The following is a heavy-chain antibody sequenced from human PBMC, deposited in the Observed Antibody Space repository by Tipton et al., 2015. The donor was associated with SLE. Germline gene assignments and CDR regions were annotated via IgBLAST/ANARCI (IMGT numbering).Heavy chain of an antibody. CDR2: IRYDGSNK. J-gene: IGHJ3*02. CDR3: ARGGVRGVTAFDI. CDR1: GFTFSSYG. D-gene: IGHD3-10*01. V-gene: IGHV3-30*02. Sequence: SLRLSCAASGFTFSSYGMHWVRQAPGKGLEWVAVIRYDGSNKYYADSVKGRFTISRDNSKNTLYLQMNSLRAEDTAVYYCARGGVRGVTAFDIWGQGTMVTVSS.